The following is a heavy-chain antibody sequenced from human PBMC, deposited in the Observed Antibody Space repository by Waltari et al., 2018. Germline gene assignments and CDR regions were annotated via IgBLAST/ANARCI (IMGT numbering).Heavy chain of an antibody. D-gene: IGHD1-26*01. CDR3: ARAPRGNWFDP. CDR2: IYYSGST. J-gene: IGHJ5*02. V-gene: IGHV4-59*01. Sequence: QVQLQESGPGLVKPSATLSLTCPVSGGSISSSSWSWIRQPPGKGLEWIGYIYYSGSTNYNTARKSRVTISVDTSKNQFSLKLSSVTAADTAVYYCARAPRGNWFDPWGQGTLVTVSS. CDR1: GGSISSSS.